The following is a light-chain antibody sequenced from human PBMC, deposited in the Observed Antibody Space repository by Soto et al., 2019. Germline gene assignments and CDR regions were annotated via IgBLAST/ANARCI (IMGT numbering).Light chain of an antibody. CDR2: KAS. J-gene: IGKJ1*01. Sequence: DIQMTQSPSTLSASVGDRVTITCRASQSISVWLAWYQQKAGKAPNLLIYKASRLESGVPSRFSGSGSEAEVTLTISVLRPGDSATLFFEPDSSYSPAFGQGTKVDIK. CDR1: QSISVW. CDR3: EPDSSYSPA. V-gene: IGKV1-5*03.